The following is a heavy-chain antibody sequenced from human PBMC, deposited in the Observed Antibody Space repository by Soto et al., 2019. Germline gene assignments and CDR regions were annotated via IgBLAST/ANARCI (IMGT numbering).Heavy chain of an antibody. D-gene: IGHD6-13*01. Sequence: ASVKVSCKASGYTFTGYYMHWVRQAPGQGLEWMGWINPNSGGTNYAQKFQGRVTMTRDTSISTAYMELSRLRSDDTAVYYCARASPFYSSSWYHYGMDVWGQGTTVTVSS. CDR1: GYTFTGYY. V-gene: IGHV1-2*02. CDR2: INPNSGGT. CDR3: ARASPFYSSSWYHYGMDV. J-gene: IGHJ6*02.